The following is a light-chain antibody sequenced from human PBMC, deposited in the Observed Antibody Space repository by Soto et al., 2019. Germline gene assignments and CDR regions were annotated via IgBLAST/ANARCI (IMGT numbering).Light chain of an antibody. CDR2: LGS. Sequence: EIMVTQSPVFLSVTPVESSSISCRSSQSLLHSNGNKYVDWYLQQPGQSPNLLMYLGSNWASGVHDRISGSGSGTDFTLKIRRVESEAVGIYYCKQALQTPITFGQGTRLEIK. J-gene: IGKJ5*01. CDR3: KQALQTPIT. CDR1: QSLLHSNGNKY. V-gene: IGKV2-28*01.